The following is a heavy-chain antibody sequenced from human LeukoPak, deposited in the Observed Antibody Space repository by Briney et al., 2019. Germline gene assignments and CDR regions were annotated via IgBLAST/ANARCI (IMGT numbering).Heavy chain of an antibody. D-gene: IGHD1-14*01. CDR2: IYHDGSTT. J-gene: IGHJ4*02. CDR1: GFTFSSYW. CDR3: ALGLSGSAFGLGY. V-gene: IGHV3-74*01. Sequence: GGSLRLSCAASGFTFSSYWMHWVRQVPGKGLVWVSLIYHDGSTTRYADSVKGRFTISRDNPKNTLYLQMCGLRAEDTAVYYCALGLSGSAFGLGYWGQGALVTVSS.